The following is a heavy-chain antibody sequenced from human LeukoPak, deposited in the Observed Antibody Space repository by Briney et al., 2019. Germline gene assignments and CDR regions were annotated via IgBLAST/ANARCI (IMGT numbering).Heavy chain of an antibody. J-gene: IGHJ4*02. CDR2: IYYSGST. Sequence: SETLSLTCTVSGGSISSSSYYWGWIRQPPGKGLEWIGSIYYSGSTYYNPSLNSRVTISVDTSKSQFSLKLNSVTAADTAVYYCARCSRGGGCYYFDYWGQGNLVTVSS. V-gene: IGHV4-39*07. D-gene: IGHD2-21*02. CDR1: GGSISSSSYY. CDR3: ARCSRGGGCYYFDY.